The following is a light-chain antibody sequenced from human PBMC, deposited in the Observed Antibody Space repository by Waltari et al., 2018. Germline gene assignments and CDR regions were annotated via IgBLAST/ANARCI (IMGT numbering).Light chain of an antibody. J-gene: IGLJ3*02. CDR3: GTWDASLRAGV. CDR2: DNM. V-gene: IGLV1-51*01. CDR1: SSNIGSNY. Sequence: QSVLTQPPSVSAAPGQRVTISCSGSSSNIGSNYVSWYQQFPGGAPKLLIYDNMERPSGTPDRFSGSKAGTSAALDITGLQPEDEADYYCGTWDASLRAGVFGGGTRVTVL.